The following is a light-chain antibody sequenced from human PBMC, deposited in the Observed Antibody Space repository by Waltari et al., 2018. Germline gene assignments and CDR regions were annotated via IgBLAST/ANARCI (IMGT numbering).Light chain of an antibody. CDR2: KDS. CDR1: ALGRKY. V-gene: IGLV3-27*01. J-gene: IGLJ3*02. Sequence: SYELTKPSSVSVSPGQTARITHSGDALGRKYARWFQQKPGQAPVLVIYKDSERPSGIPERFSGSSSGTTVTLTINGAQVEDEADYYCYAATDNNRVFGGGTKLIVL. CDR3: YAATDNNRV.